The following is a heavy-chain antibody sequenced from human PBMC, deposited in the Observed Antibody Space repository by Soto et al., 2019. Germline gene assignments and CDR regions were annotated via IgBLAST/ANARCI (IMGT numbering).Heavy chain of an antibody. Sequence: GGSLRLSCAASGFTFSSYAMSWVRQAPGKGLEWVSAISGSGGSTYYADSVKGRFTISRDNSKNTLYLQMNSLRAEDTAVYYCAKDSYCSSTSCFTYYYYGMDVWGQGTTVTVSS. V-gene: IGHV3-23*01. J-gene: IGHJ6*02. CDR2: ISGSGGST. D-gene: IGHD2-2*02. CDR1: GFTFSSYA. CDR3: AKDSYCSSTSCFTYYYYGMDV.